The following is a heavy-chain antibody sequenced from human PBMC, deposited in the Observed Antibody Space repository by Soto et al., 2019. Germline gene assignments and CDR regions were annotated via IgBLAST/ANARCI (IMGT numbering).Heavy chain of an antibody. CDR1: GGSVSSGGYY. CDR2: IYHSGNN. D-gene: IGHD6-19*01. V-gene: IGHV4-31*03. Sequence: PSETLSLTCNVSGGSVSSGGYYWNWIRQHPGKGLEWIGYIYHSGNNYYNPSLRSRVSISVVRSKNHFSLTLSSVTAADTAVYYCATSRASIAVAGETEYYFDYWGQGTRVTSPQ. CDR3: ATSRASIAVAGETEYYFDY. J-gene: IGHJ4*02.